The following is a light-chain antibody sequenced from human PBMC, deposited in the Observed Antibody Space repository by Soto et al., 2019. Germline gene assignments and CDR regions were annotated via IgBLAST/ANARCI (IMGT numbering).Light chain of an antibody. CDR3: QQYNTYS. V-gene: IGKV1-5*01. CDR1: HNIGSW. CDR2: DAS. Sequence: DIQMTQSPSTLSASVGDRVTITCRASHNIGSWLAWYQQKPGKAPKLLIYDASSLEIGVPSRFSGSGSRTEFSLTISSLQPDDFATYYCQQYNTYSFGQGTKVDIK. J-gene: IGKJ1*01.